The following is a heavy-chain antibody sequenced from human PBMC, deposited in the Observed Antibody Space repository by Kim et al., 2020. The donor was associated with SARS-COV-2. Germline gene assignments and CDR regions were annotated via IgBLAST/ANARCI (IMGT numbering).Heavy chain of an antibody. CDR3: ARETGGGTPFEY. V-gene: IGHV3-7*01. Sequence: YVDSVKGRFTIARDNAKNSLYLQMNSLRAEDTAIYYCARETGGGTPFEYWGQGTLVTVSS. D-gene: IGHD2-8*02. J-gene: IGHJ4*02.